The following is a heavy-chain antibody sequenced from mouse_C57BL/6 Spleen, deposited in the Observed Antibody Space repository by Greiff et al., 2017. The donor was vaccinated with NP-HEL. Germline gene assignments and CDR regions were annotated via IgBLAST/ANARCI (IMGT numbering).Heavy chain of an antibody. V-gene: IGHV1-42*01. CDR3: ARSTYYDYDGGFAY. CDR2: INPSTGGT. D-gene: IGHD2-4*01. J-gene: IGHJ3*01. CDR1: GYSFTGYY. Sequence: EVQLQQSGPELVKPGASVKISCKASGYSFTGYYMNWVKQSPEKSLEWIGEINPSTGGTTYNQKFKAKATLTVDKSSSTAYMQLKSLTSEDSAVYYCARSTYYDYDGGFAYWGQGTLVTVSA.